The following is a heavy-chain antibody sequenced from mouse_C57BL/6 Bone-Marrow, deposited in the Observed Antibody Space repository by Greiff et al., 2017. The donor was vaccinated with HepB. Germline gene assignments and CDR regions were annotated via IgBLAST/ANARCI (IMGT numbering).Heavy chain of an antibody. J-gene: IGHJ4*01. CDR1: GYTFTDYY. CDR3: AGGDYGYYYAMDY. V-gene: IGHV1-26*01. Sequence: VQLQQSGPELVKPGASVKISCKASGYTFTDYYMNWVKQSHGKSLEWIGDINPNNGGTSYNQKFKGKATLTVDKSSSTAYMELRSLTSEDSAVYYCAGGDYGYYYAMDYWGQGTSVTVSS. CDR2: INPNNGGT. D-gene: IGHD2-4*01.